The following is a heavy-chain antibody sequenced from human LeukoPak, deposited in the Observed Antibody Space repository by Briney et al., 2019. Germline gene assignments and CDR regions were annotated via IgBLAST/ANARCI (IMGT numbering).Heavy chain of an antibody. CDR2: ISYDGSNK. J-gene: IGHJ4*02. V-gene: IGHV3-30*04. CDR3: AREIDGYFDFWSGLDY. Sequence: PGGSLRLSCAASGFTFSSYTMHWVRQAPGKGLEWVAVISYDGSNKYYADSVKGRFTISRDNSKNTLYLQMNSLRAEDTAVYYCAREIDGYFDFWSGLDYWGQGTLVTVSS. D-gene: IGHD3-3*01. CDR1: GFTFSSYT.